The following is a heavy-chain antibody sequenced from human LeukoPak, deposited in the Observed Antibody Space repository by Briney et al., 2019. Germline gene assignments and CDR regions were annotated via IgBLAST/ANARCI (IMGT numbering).Heavy chain of an antibody. CDR1: AFTFSTYK. J-gene: IGHJ6*03. V-gene: IGHV3-74*01. CDR3: VRGVDGHSSGRRIYYYYMDV. D-gene: IGHD6-19*01. Sequence: GGSLRLSSAASAFTFSTYKMHWVRQAPGKGLVWVSRISSDGSSTIYADSVRGRFTISRDNAKNTVYLEMSGLRAEDTAVYYCVRGVDGHSSGRRIYYYYMDVWGKGTTVTVSS. CDR2: ISSDGSST.